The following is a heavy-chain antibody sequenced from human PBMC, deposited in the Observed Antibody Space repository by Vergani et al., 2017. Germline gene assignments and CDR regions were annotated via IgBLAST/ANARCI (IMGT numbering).Heavy chain of an antibody. D-gene: IGHD3-3*01. CDR1: GFTFSSYG. CDR3: AKSGADFWSGYYTDYYYMDV. J-gene: IGHJ6*03. CDR2: ISYDGSNK. V-gene: IGHV3-30*18. Sequence: QVQLVESGGGVVQPGRSLRLSCAASGFTFSSYGMHWVRQAPGKGLEWVAVISYDGSNKYYADSVKGRFTISRDNSKNTLYLQMNSLRAEDTAVYYCAKSGADFWSGYYTDYYYMDVWGKGTTVTVSS.